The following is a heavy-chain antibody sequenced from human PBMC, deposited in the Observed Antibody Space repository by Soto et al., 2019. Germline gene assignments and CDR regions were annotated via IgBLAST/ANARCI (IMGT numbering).Heavy chain of an antibody. CDR2: IYYSGST. CDR3: ARHRPDSSSLNWFDP. D-gene: IGHD6-13*01. J-gene: IGHJ5*02. Sequence: SETLSLTCTVSGGSISSSSYYWGWIRQPPGKGLEWIGSIYYSGSTYYNPSLKSRVTISVDTSKNQFSLKLSSVTAADTAVYYCARHRPDSSSLNWFDPWGQGTLVTVSS. CDR1: GGSISSSSYY. V-gene: IGHV4-39*01.